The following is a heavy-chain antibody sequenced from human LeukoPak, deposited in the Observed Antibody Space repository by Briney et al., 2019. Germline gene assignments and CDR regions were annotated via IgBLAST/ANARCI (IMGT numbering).Heavy chain of an antibody. CDR1: GGSISSGGYY. D-gene: IGHD6-19*01. J-gene: IGHJ4*02. CDR2: IYYSGST. Sequence: SETLSLTCTVSGGSISSGGYYWSWIRQHPGKGLERIGYIYYSGSTYYNPSLKSRVTISVDTSKNQFSLKLSSVTAADTAVYYCARDGEAGTFDYWGQGTLVTVSS. V-gene: IGHV4-31*03. CDR3: ARDGEAGTFDY.